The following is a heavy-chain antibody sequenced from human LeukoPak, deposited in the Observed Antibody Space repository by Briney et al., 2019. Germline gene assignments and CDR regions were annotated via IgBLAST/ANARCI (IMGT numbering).Heavy chain of an antibody. CDR2: ITYDGYYK. V-gene: IGHV3-30*03. J-gene: IGHJ4*02. CDR1: GFTFTSYG. CDR3: ARDLSPVVRAPPMGY. Sequence: PGGSLRLSCAASGFTFTSYGMHWVRQAPGKGLEWVALITYDGYYKYYSDSVKGRFTISSDTSKNILYLQMNSLRAEDTAVYYCARDLSPVVRAPPMGYWGQGTLVTVSS. D-gene: IGHD3-10*01.